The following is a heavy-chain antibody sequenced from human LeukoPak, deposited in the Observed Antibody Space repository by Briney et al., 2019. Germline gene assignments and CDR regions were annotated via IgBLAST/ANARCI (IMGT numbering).Heavy chain of an antibody. CDR3: XXXXXXRPGPDY. J-gene: IGHJ4*02. CDR2: MSSGGDFV. D-gene: IGHD1-1*01. CDR1: GSTFSSHV. Sequence: GGSLRLSCATSGSTFSSHVMSWVRKAPGKGLEWVSTMSSGGDFVYYGGSVKGRFTAPRDNSKNTLYLQMNNLRAEDTAINYXXXXXXXRPGPDYWGQGALVTVSS. V-gene: IGHV3-23*01.